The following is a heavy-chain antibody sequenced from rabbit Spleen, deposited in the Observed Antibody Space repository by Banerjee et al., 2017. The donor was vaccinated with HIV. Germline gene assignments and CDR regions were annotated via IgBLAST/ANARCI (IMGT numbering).Heavy chain of an antibody. CDR2: IYSSSAIT. J-gene: IGHJ3*01. CDR3: ARGGYGGHIYSMGL. V-gene: IGHV1S45*01. D-gene: IGHD4-2*01. CDR1: GFSFSIR. Sequence: QEQLVESGGGLVKPEGSLTLTCTASGFSFSIRICWVRQAPGKGLEWIGCIYSSSAITWYASWAKGRFTISKTSSTTVTLQMTSLTDADTATYFCARGGYGGHIYSMGLWGQGTLVTVS.